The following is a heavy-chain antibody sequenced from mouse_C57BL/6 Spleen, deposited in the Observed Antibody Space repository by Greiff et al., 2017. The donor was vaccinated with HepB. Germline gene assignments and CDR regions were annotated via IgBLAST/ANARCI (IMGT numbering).Heavy chain of an antibody. CDR3: ARGDYGNYFYAMDY. D-gene: IGHD2-1*01. J-gene: IGHJ4*01. CDR2: IYPGDGDT. CDR1: GYAFSSYW. Sequence: VQLQQSGAELVKPGASVKISCKASGYAFSSYWMNWVKQRPGKGLEWIGQIYPGDGDTNYNGKFKGKATLTADKSSSTAYMQLSSLTSEDSAVYFCARGDYGNYFYAMDYWGQRTSVTVSS. V-gene: IGHV1-80*01.